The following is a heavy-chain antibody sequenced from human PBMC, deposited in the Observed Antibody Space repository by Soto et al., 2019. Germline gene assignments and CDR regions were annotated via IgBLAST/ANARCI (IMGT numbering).Heavy chain of an antibody. CDR3: ARGTEQPSGYYGMDV. J-gene: IGHJ6*02. CDR2: INPNSGGT. D-gene: IGHD6-13*01. Sequence: ASVKVSCKASGYTFTGYYMHWVLQAPGQGLEWMGWINPNSGGTNYAQKFQGWVTMTRDTSISTAYMELSRLRSDDAAVYYCARGTEQPSGYYGMDVWGQGTTVTVSS. CDR1: GYTFTGYY. V-gene: IGHV1-2*04.